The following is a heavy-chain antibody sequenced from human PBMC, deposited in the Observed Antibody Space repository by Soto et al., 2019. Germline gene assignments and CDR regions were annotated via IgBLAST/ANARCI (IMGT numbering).Heavy chain of an antibody. CDR1: GFTFSSYG. D-gene: IGHD6-19*01. V-gene: IGHV3-30*18. Sequence: VGSLRLSCAASGFTFSSYGMHWVRQAPGKGLEWVAVISYDGSNKYYADSVKGRFTISRDNSKNTLYLQMNSLRAEGTAVYYCAKDPHRAEDSSGWYDYWGQGTLVTVSS. J-gene: IGHJ4*02. CDR3: AKDPHRAEDSSGWYDY. CDR2: ISYDGSNK.